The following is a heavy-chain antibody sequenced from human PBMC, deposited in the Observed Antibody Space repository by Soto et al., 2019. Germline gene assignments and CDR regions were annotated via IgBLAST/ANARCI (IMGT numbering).Heavy chain of an antibody. CDR2: IRSKANSYAT. J-gene: IGHJ4*02. V-gene: IGHV3-73*01. CDR1: GFTFSGSA. CDR3: TSNRASGLWNFDY. D-gene: IGHD2-8*02. Sequence: PGGSLRLSCAASGFTFSGSAMHWVRQASGKGLEWVGRIRSKANSYATAYAASVKGRFTISRDDSKNTAYLQMNSLKTEDTAVYYCTSNRASGLWNFDYWGQGTLVTVSS.